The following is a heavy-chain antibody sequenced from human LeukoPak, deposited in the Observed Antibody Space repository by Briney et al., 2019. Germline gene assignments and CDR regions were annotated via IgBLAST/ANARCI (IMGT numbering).Heavy chain of an antibody. V-gene: IGHV1-69*13. J-gene: IGHJ4*02. CDR2: IIPIFGTA. CDR3: ARGPLGYCSGGSCYSGDY. D-gene: IGHD2-15*01. Sequence: SVKVSCKASGGTFSSYAISWVRQASGQGLEWMGGIIPIFGTANYAQKFQGRVTITADESTSTAYMELSSLRSEDTAVYYCARGPLGYCSGGSCYSGDYWGQGTLVTVSS. CDR1: GGTFSSYA.